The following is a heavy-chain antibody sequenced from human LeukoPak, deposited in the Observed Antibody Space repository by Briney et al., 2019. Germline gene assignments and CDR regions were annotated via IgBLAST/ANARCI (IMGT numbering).Heavy chain of an antibody. Sequence: SETLSLTCTVSGGSISSYYWSWIRQPPGKGLEWIGYIYYSGSTNYNPSLKSRVTISVDTSKNQFSLKLSSVTAADTAVYYCARGAYSGSYYRIDYWGQGTLVTVSS. D-gene: IGHD1-26*01. CDR1: GGSISSYY. V-gene: IGHV4-59*01. CDR3: ARGAYSGSYYRIDY. CDR2: IYYSGST. J-gene: IGHJ4*02.